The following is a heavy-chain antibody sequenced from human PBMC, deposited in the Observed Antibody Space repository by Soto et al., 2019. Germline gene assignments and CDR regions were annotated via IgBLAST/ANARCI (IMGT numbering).Heavy chain of an antibody. CDR3: ANLPLYGSGLDW. V-gene: IGHV3-9*01. CDR2: ISWNGDAT. CDR1: GFTFDDYA. D-gene: IGHD3-10*01. Sequence: EVQLVESGGGLVQPGGSLRLSCAASGFTFDDYAIHWVRQIPGKGLEWVSGISWNGDATGYADSVKGRFTISRDNAKNSLYLRMDSPKSEDTAMFYCANLPLYGSGLDWWGQGTLVTVSS. J-gene: IGHJ4*02.